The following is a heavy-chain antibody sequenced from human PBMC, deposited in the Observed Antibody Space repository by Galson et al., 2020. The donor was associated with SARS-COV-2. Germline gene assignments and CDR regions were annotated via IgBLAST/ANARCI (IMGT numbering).Heavy chain of an antibody. CDR2: ISAYNGNT. Sequence: ASVKVSCKASGYTFTSYGISWVRQAPGQGLEWMGWISAYNGNTNYAQKLQGRVTMTTDTSTSTAYMELRSLRSDDTAVYYCARDRPVLGYSSGWGGVDYWGQGTLVTVSS. J-gene: IGHJ4*02. V-gene: IGHV1-18*01. CDR1: GYTFTSYG. CDR3: ARDRPVLGYSSGWGGVDY. D-gene: IGHD6-19*01.